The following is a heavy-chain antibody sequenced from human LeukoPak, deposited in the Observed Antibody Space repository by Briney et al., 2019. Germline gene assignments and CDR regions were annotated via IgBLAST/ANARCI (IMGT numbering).Heavy chain of an antibody. CDR2: IRSKAYGGTT. D-gene: IGHD6-13*01. J-gene: IGHJ6*02. CDR1: GFTCGDYV. V-gene: IGHV3-49*04. Sequence: HTGGSLRLSCIASGFTCGDYVITWVRQAPGKGREWVGFIRSKAYGGTTEYAASVKGRFTISRDDSKSIAYLQMNSLKTEDTAVYYCTRYSTTWYSYYCYYGMDVWGQGTTVTVSS. CDR3: TRYSTTWYSYYCYYGMDV.